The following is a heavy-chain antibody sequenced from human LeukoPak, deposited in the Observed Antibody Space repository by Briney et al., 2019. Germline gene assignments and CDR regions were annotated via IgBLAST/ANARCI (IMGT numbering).Heavy chain of an antibody. CDR3: ARSSIPMIVVVITWAAFDI. CDR2: MNPNSGNT. Sequence: ASVKVSCKASGYTFTSYDINWVRQATGQGLEWMGWMNPNSGNTGYAQKFQGRVTMTRNTSISTAYMELSSLRSEDTAVYYCARSSIPMIVVVITWAAFDIWGQGTMVTVSS. V-gene: IGHV1-8*01. D-gene: IGHD3-22*01. J-gene: IGHJ3*02. CDR1: GYTFTSYD.